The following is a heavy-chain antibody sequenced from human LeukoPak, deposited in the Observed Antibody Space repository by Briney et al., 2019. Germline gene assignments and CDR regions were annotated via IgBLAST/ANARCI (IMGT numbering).Heavy chain of an antibody. CDR1: GGSFSGYY. D-gene: IGHD2-2*01. V-gene: IGHV4-34*01. CDR2: INHSGST. CDR3: ARGLRKYQLPMGS. J-gene: IGHJ5*02. Sequence: SETLSLTCAVYGGSFSGYYLSWIRQPPGKGLEWIGEINHSGSTNYNPSLKSRVTISVDTSKNQFSLKLSSVTAADTAVYYCARGLRKYQLPMGSWGQGTLVTVSS.